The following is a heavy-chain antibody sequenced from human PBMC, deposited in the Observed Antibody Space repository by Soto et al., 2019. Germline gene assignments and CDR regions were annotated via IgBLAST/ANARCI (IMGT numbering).Heavy chain of an antibody. D-gene: IGHD3-3*01. CDR3: ARGPRTQFRLPFAP. J-gene: IGHJ5*02. Sequence: ASVKVSCKASGYTFSDYSFHWVRQAPGQGLEWMGWISPNSGTTEYAPKFQGRVTMTTDTSTSTAFLKLASLRPDDTAIYYCARGPRTQFRLPFAPWGQGTLVTGLL. CDR2: ISPNSGTT. V-gene: IGHV1-2*02. CDR1: GYTFSDYS.